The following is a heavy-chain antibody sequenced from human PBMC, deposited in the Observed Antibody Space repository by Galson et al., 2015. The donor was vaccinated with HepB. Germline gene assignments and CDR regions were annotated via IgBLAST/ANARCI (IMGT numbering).Heavy chain of an antibody. CDR2: ISGSGGST. V-gene: IGHV3-23*01. Sequence: SCKASGFTFSSYAMIWVRQAPGKGLEWVSGISGSGGSTYYADSVKGRLTISRDNSKNTLYLQMNSLRAEDTALYYCAKDHSSGWHTVSGAIDYWGQGTLVTVSS. J-gene: IGHJ4*02. D-gene: IGHD6-19*01. CDR3: AKDHSSGWHTVSGAIDY. CDR1: GFTFSSYA.